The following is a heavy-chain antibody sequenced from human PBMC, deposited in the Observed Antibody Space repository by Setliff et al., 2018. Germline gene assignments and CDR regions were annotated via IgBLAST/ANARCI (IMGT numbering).Heavy chain of an antibody. Sequence: LGGSLSLSCAASGFSFSSYAMSWVRQAPGKGLEWVSSISAISDSTYYADSVKGRFTISRSSSKNTLYLQMNSLRAEDTAVYYCARDGGELWGQGTLVTVSS. D-gene: IGHD1-26*01. CDR2: ISAISDST. CDR3: ARDGGEL. CDR1: GFSFSSYA. J-gene: IGHJ4*02. V-gene: IGHV3-23*01.